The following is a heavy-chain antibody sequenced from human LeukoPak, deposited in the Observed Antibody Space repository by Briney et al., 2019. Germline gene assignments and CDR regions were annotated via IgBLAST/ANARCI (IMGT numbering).Heavy chain of an antibody. D-gene: IGHD1/OR15-1a*01. J-gene: IGHJ6*03. CDR2: VDHTGST. Sequence: SETLSLTCTVSDDSITMYYWTWIRQPPGKGLEWVGYVDHTGSTKFNPSLNDRVSISRNTSKNLFSLRLRSVTAADTAVYFCARGRVSSSTWNSTYFYFFHMDFWGKGTTVTVSS. V-gene: IGHV4-59*01. CDR1: DDSITMYY. CDR3: ARGRVSSSTWNSTYFYFFHMDF.